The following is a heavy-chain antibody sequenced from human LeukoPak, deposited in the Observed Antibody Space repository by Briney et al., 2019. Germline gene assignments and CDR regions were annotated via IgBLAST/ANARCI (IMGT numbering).Heavy chain of an antibody. D-gene: IGHD6-13*01. CDR2: IYYSGST. Sequence: SETLSLTCTVSGGSISSSGDYWGWIRQPPGKGLEWIGSIYYSGSTYNNPSLKSRVTISVDTSKNQFSLKLSSVTAADTAVYYCARHDGPRVYSEFDPWGQGTLVTVSS. CDR1: GGSISSSGDY. V-gene: IGHV4-39*01. J-gene: IGHJ5*02. CDR3: ARHDGPRVYSEFDP.